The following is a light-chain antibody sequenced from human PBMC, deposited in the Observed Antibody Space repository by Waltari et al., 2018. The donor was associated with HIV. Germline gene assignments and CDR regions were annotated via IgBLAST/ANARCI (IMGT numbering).Light chain of an antibody. CDR1: SSDIGAYNY. CDR2: EVS. Sequence: QSALTQPASVSGSPGPSITVSCTGTSSDIGAYNYASWYQQPPGTAPTLVIYEVSNRPSGISYLFSGSKSGNTASLTISGLQTEDEGDYYCSSFTTSNSLLFGGGTKVTVL. V-gene: IGLV2-14*01. J-gene: IGLJ2*01. CDR3: SSFTTSNSLL.